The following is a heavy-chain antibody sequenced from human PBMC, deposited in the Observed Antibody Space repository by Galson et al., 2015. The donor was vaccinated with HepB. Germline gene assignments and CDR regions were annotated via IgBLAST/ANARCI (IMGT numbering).Heavy chain of an antibody. CDR2: IGTSSTYT. Sequence: LRLSCAASGFTFSDYFMTWVRQAPGKGLEWVSYIGTSSTYTKYADSVKGRFTISRDNAENSLYLQMNSLRVEDTAVYYCARAGDGDYGLLDFWGRGTLVTISS. CDR3: ARAGDGDYGLLDF. V-gene: IGHV3-11*06. J-gene: IGHJ4*02. CDR1: GFTFSDYF. D-gene: IGHD4-17*01.